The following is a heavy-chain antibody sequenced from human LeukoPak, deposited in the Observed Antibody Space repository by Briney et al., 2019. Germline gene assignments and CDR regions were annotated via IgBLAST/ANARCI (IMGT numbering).Heavy chain of an antibody. CDR3: ARAPIRLVGATVFDY. J-gene: IGHJ4*02. Sequence: GGSLRLSCAASGFTFISFEMDWIRQAPGKGLEWVSYISSTGTTKYYADSVKGRFTISRDNAKNSLYLQMNSLRAEDTAVYYCARAPIRLVGATVFDYWGQGTLVTVSS. V-gene: IGHV3-48*03. CDR1: GFTFISFE. D-gene: IGHD1-26*01. CDR2: ISSTGTTK.